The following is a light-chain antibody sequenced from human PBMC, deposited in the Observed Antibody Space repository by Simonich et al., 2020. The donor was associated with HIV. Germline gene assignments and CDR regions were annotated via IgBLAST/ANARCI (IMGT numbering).Light chain of an antibody. Sequence: DIQMTKSQSSLTASGGDRVTNTCRASQGISNYLAWYQQKPGKAPKLLLYAASRLESGVPSMFSGSGSGTDYTLTISSLQPEDFATYYCQQYYSTPPTFGQGTKVEIK. CDR2: AAS. CDR3: QQYYSTPPT. CDR1: QGISNY. J-gene: IGKJ1*01. V-gene: IGKV1-NL1*01.